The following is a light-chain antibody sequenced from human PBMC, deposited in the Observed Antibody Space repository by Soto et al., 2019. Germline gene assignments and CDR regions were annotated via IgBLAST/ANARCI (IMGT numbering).Light chain of an antibody. CDR1: QSIFYSSNNKNY. V-gene: IGKV4-1*01. J-gene: IGKJ1*01. CDR2: WAS. Sequence: DIVMTQSPDSLAVSLGERATINCKSSQSIFYSSNNKNYLTWYQQKPGQPPTLLIYWASTRESGVPDRFSGSGSGTDFTLTISSLQAEDVAVYYCQQYYSTPWTFGQGTKVDI. CDR3: QQYYSTPWT.